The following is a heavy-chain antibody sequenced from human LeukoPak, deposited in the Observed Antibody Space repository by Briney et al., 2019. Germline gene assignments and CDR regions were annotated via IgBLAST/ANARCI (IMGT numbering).Heavy chain of an antibody. J-gene: IGHJ4*02. CDR2: ITAAGNT. Sequence: GGSLRLFCAASGFTLSNLAVTWVRQAPGKGLEWVSVITAAGNTHYADSVKGRFTISRDRSKNTLYLQMNGLRDEDTAMYYCAKDVTGRDYGGDCWGQGTLVTVSS. D-gene: IGHD4-23*01. CDR1: GFTLSNLA. V-gene: IGHV3-23*01. CDR3: AKDVTGRDYGGDC.